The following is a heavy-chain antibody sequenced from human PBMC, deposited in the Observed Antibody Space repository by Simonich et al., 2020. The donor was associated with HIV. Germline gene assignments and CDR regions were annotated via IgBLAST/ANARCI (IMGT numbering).Heavy chain of an antibody. CDR1: GGSISSSSYY. D-gene: IGHD4-17*01. V-gene: IGHV4-39*01. Sequence: QLQLQESGPGLVKPSETLSLTCTVSGGSISSSSYYWGWIRQPPGKELEWIGSIYYSGSTYYNPSRKSRVTIYVDTSKNQFSLKLSSVTAADTAVYYCARRSTTVTSWGYYYYYMDVWGKGTTVTVSS. CDR2: IYYSGST. CDR3: ARRSTTVTSWGYYYYYMDV. J-gene: IGHJ6*03.